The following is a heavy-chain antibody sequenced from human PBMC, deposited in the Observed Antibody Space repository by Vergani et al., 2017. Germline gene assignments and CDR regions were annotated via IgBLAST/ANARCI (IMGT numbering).Heavy chain of an antibody. J-gene: IGHJ6*03. CDR2: IYSGGST. V-gene: IGHV3-53*01. CDR1: GFTVSSNY. D-gene: IGHD2/OR15-2a*01. CDR3: ARGHRNQGGFPYYYYYYMDV. Sequence: EVQLVESGGGLIQPGGSLRLSCAASGFTVSSNYMSWVRQAPGKGLEWVSVIYSGGSTYYADSVKGRFTISRDNSKNTLYLQMNSLRAEDTAVYYCARGHRNQGGFPYYYYYYMDVWGKGTTVTVSS.